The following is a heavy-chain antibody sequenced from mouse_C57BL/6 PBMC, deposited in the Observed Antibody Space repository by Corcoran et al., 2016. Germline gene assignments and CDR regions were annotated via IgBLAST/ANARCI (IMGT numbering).Heavy chain of an antibody. J-gene: IGHJ2*01. V-gene: IGHV1-26*01. Sequence: EVQLKQSGPELVKPGASVKISCKASGYTFTDYYMNWVKQSHGKSLEWIGDINPNNGGTSYNQKFKGKATLTVDKSSSTAYMELRSLTSEDSAVYYCATITTVAYYVDYWGQGTTLSVSS. CDR3: ATITTVAYYVDY. CDR1: GYTFTDYY. CDR2: INPNNGGT. D-gene: IGHD1-1*01.